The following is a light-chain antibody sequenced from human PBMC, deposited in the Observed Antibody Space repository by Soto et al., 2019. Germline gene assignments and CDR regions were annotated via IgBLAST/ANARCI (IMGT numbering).Light chain of an antibody. V-gene: IGKV3-15*01. CDR3: QQYGSSPPT. Sequence: EIVMTQSPATLSVSPGERATLSCRASQSLRSDLAWYQQKPGQAPRLLIYGASTRATDIPARFSGSGSGTDFTLTISRLEPEDFAVYYCQQYGSSPPTFGQGTKVDIK. CDR2: GAS. J-gene: IGKJ1*01. CDR1: QSLRSD.